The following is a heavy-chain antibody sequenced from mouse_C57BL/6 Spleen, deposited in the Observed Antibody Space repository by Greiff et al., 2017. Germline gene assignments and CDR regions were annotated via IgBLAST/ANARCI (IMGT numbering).Heavy chain of an antibody. D-gene: IGHD4-1*01. J-gene: IGHJ2*01. CDR3: ARSGTWIDY. CDR1: GYTFTDYY. V-gene: IGHV1-76*01. CDR2: IYPGSGNT. Sequence: VQLQQSGAELVRPGASVKLSCKASGYTFTDYYINWVKQRPGQGLEWIARIYPGSGNTYYNEKFKGKATLTAEKSSSTAYMQLSSLTSEDSAVYFCARSGTWIDYWGQGTTLTVSS.